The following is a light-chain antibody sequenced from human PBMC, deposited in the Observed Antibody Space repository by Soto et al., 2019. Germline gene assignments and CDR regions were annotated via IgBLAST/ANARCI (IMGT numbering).Light chain of an antibody. CDR3: SSYTSSSTHVV. V-gene: IGLV2-14*01. J-gene: IGLJ2*01. Sequence: QSALTQPASVSGSPGQSITISCTGTSSDVGGYNYVSWYQQHPGKAPKLMIYDVSNRPSGVSNRLSGSKSGNTASLTISGLQAEDEADYYGSSYTSSSTHVVFGGGTKLT. CDR2: DVS. CDR1: SSDVGGYNY.